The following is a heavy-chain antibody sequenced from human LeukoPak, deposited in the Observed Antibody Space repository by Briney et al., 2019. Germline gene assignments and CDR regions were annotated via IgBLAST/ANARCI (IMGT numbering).Heavy chain of an antibody. J-gene: IGHJ5*02. D-gene: IGHD3-10*01. CDR3: ARLPSMVRGVSSWFDP. V-gene: IGHV4-38-2*02. CDR1: GYSISSGYY. CDR2: IYHSGST. Sequence: SETLSLTCTVSGYSISSGYYWGWIRQPPGKGLEWIGSIYHSGSTYYNPSLKSRVTISVDTSKNQFSLKLSSVTAPDTAVYYCARLPSMVRGVSSWFDPWGQGTLVTVSS.